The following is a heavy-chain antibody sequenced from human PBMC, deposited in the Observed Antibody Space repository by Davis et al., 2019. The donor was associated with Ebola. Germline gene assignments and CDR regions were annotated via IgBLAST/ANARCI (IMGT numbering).Heavy chain of an antibody. CDR2: ISSSSSYI. CDR1: GFTFSSYS. CDR3: AKDGDV. J-gene: IGHJ6*02. V-gene: IGHV3-21*01. Sequence: GESLKISCAASGFTFSSYSMNWVRQAPGKGLEWVSSISSSSSYIYYADSVKGRFTISRDNSKNTLYLQMNSLRAEDTAVYYCAKDGDVWGQGTTVTVSS.